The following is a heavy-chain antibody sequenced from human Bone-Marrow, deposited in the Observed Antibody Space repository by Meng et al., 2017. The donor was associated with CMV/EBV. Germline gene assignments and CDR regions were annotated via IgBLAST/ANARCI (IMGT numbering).Heavy chain of an antibody. Sequence: ASGFTVSSYAMSWVRQAAGKGLEWVSAISGSGGSTYYADYVKGRFTISRDNSKNTLYLQMNSLRAEDTAVYYCAKSRGYSSSSGGGYWGQGTLVTVSS. CDR1: GFTVSSYA. V-gene: IGHV3-23*01. J-gene: IGHJ4*02. CDR2: ISGSGGST. CDR3: AKSRGYSSSSGGGY. D-gene: IGHD6-6*01.